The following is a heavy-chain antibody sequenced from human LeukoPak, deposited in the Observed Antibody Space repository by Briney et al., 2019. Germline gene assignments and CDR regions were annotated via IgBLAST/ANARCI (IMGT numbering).Heavy chain of an antibody. CDR3: ARQRGIAVAGIASYYYYYYMDV. CDR2: IYHSGST. D-gene: IGHD6-19*01. V-gene: IGHV4-38-2*02. Sequence: PSETLSLTCTVSGYSISSGYYWGWIRQPPGKGLEWIGSIYHSGSTYYNPSLKSRVTISVDTSKNQFSLKLSSVTAADTAVYYCARQRGIAVAGIASYYYYYYMDVWGKGTTVTISS. CDR1: GYSISSGYY. J-gene: IGHJ6*03.